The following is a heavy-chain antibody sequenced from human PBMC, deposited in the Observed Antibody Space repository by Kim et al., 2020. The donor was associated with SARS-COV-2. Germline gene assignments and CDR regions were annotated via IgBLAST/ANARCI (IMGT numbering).Heavy chain of an antibody. CDR3: ARTSTYYDFWSGYSHYYFDY. CDR2: INHSGST. D-gene: IGHD3-3*01. Sequence: SETLSLTCAVYGGSFSGYYWSWIRQPPGKGLEWIGEINHSGSTNYNPSLKSRVTISVDTSKNQFSLKLSSVTAADTAVYYCARTSTYYDFWSGYSHYYFDYWGQGTLVTVSS. V-gene: IGHV4-34*01. J-gene: IGHJ4*02. CDR1: GGSFSGYY.